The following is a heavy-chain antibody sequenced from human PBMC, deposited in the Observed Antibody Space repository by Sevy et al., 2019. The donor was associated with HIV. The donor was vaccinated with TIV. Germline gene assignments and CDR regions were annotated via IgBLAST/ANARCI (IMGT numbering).Heavy chain of an antibody. Sequence: GGSLRLSCAASGFTFSNAWMSWVRQAPGKGLEWVGRIKSKTDGGTTDYAAPVKGRFTISRDDSKNTLYLQRNSLKTEETAVYYCTTPSPAYYDFWSGYPPDYYGMDVWGQGTTVTVSS. CDR2: IKSKTDGGTT. CDR3: TTPSPAYYDFWSGYPPDYYGMDV. V-gene: IGHV3-15*01. D-gene: IGHD3-3*01. J-gene: IGHJ6*02. CDR1: GFTFSNAW.